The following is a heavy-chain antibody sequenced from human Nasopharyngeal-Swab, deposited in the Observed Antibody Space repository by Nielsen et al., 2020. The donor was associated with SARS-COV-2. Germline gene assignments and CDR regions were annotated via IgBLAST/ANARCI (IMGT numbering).Heavy chain of an antibody. CDR3: ASPPYGGSD. V-gene: IGHV3-30*02. J-gene: IGHJ4*01. D-gene: IGHD3-10*01. CDR2: IRYNGGDK. CDR1: GFIFSHYG. Sequence: GESLKISCVASGFIFSHYGMQWVRQAPGKGLEWVAFIRYNGGDKYYADSVKGRFTISRDNSKNTLYLQMNNLRVEDTAVYYCASPPYGGSDWDQGTLVTVSS.